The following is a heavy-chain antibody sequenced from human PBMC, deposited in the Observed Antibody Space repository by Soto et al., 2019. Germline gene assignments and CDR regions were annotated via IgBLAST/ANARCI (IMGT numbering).Heavy chain of an antibody. CDR3: ARLIGNSWLDS. J-gene: IGHJ5*01. D-gene: IGHD2-8*01. CDR1: GDSVSTNSAT. CDR2: TYYRTKWDY. Sequence: PSQTLSLTCAISGDSVSTNSATWDWIRQSPSRGLEWLGRTYYRTKWDYDYATSVKGRITINPDTSNKQISLQLESVTPDDTAVYYCARLIGNSWLDSWGQGTLVTVSS. V-gene: IGHV6-1*01.